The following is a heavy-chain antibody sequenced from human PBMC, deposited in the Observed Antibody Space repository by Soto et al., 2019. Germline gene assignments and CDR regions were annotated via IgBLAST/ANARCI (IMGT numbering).Heavy chain of an antibody. V-gene: IGHV1-2*04. CDR2: INPNSGGT. D-gene: IGHD6-13*01. CDR1: GYTFTGYY. Sequence: ASVKVSCKASGYTFTGYYMHWVRQAPGQGLEWMGWINPNSGGTNYAQKFQGWVTMTRDTSISTAYMELSRLRSDDTAVYYCARVPIAAAGLGMDVWGQGTTVTVSS. CDR3: ARVPIAAAGLGMDV. J-gene: IGHJ6*02.